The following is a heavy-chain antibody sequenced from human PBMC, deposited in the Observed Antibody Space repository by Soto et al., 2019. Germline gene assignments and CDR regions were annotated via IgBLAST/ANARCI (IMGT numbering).Heavy chain of an antibody. D-gene: IGHD3-3*01. Sequence: GGSLRLSCSASAFTFSSYAISWVRQAQGKGLEWVSAISGSGGSTYYADSVKGRFTISRDNYKNTPYLQMNSLRAEDTAVYYCARSPYDYWGFDYWDQGTLVSVAS. J-gene: IGHJ4*01. CDR3: ARSPYDYWGFDY. CDR2: ISGSGGST. V-gene: IGHV3-23*01. CDR1: AFTFSSYA.